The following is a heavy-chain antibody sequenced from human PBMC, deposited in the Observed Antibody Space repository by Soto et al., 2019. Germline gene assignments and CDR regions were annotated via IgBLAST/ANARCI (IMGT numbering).Heavy chain of an antibody. CDR1: GGSISSYY. V-gene: IGHV4-59*01. CDR2: IYYSGST. J-gene: IGHJ6*02. CDR3: ARNRAYCGGDGYYYYYYGMDV. Sequence: ETLSLTCTVSGGSISSYYWSWIRQPPGKGLEWIGYIYYSGSTNYDPSLKSRVTISVDTSNNQFSLKLSSVTGGGTAVYYCARNRAYCGGDGYYYYYYGMDVWGQGTTVTVSS. D-gene: IGHD2-21*02.